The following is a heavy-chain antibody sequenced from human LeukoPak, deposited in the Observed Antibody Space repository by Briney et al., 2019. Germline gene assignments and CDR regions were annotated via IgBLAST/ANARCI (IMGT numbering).Heavy chain of an antibody. Sequence: SETLSLTCTVSGGSISSSSYYWGWIRQPPGKGLEWIGSISYSGSTYYNPSLKSRVTISVDTSRNQFSLKLSSVTAADTAVYYCARSVDSLLNFDYWGQGTLVTVSS. D-gene: IGHD3-22*01. V-gene: IGHV4-39*01. CDR3: ARSVDSLLNFDY. CDR1: GGSISSSSYY. CDR2: ISYSGST. J-gene: IGHJ4*02.